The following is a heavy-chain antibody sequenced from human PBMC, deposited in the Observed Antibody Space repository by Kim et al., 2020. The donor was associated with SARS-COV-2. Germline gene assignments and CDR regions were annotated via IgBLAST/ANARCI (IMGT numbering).Heavy chain of an antibody. J-gene: IGHJ4*02. V-gene: IGHV4-39*07. CDR3: ARVMGGDGVDY. Sequence: SETLSLTCTVSGGSISSSSYYWGWIRQPPGKGLEWIGSIYYSGSTYYNPSLKSRVTISVDTSKNQFSLKLSSVTAADTAVYYCARVMGGDGVDYWGQGTLVTVSS. CDR2: IYYSGST. D-gene: IGHD1-26*01. CDR1: GGSISSSSYY.